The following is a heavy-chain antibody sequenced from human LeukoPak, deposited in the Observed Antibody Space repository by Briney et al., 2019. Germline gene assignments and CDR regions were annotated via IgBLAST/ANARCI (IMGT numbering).Heavy chain of an antibody. D-gene: IGHD2-2*01. J-gene: IGHJ3*02. CDR3: AKDQEVQRKYPIPNALDI. Sequence: GESLRLSCAVSGFSFSSYAMSWVRQAPGKGLEWVSAISGSGGSTYNADSVKGLFTIYRDNSKNTMYLQRSSLRAEDTGVYYCAKDQEVQRKYPIPNALDIWGQGTMVTASS. CDR1: GFSFSSYA. CDR2: ISGSGGST. V-gene: IGHV3-23*01.